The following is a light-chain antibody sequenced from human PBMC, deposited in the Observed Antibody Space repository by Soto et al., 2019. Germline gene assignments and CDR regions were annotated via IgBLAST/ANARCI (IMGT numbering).Light chain of an antibody. CDR3: QQYYTTPRT. V-gene: IGKV4-1*01. J-gene: IGKJ1*01. Sequence: DIVMTQSPDSLAVSLGERTAINCKSSQSLLYSSSNQNHLAWYQLKPGQPPNLLIYGASTRKSGVPDRFRGSGSGTNFTHTTTSLQAEDVAVYCCQQYYTTPRTFGQGTKVEIK. CDR2: GAS. CDR1: QSLLYSSSNQNH.